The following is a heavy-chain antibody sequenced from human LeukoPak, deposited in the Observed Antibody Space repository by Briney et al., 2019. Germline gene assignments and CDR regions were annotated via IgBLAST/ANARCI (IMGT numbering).Heavy chain of an antibody. D-gene: IGHD2-2*01. V-gene: IGHV3-11*04. CDR3: ARAPVVSFFYIDV. Sequence: GGSLRLSCAASGFTFSDYYMTWVRQAPGKGLEWVSYISNSDDYINYADSVSGRFNISRDNAKSSMYLQMNSVRVEDTGVYYCARAPVVSFFYIDVWGEGTPVTVSS. CDR2: ISNSDDYI. J-gene: IGHJ6*03. CDR1: GFTFSDYY.